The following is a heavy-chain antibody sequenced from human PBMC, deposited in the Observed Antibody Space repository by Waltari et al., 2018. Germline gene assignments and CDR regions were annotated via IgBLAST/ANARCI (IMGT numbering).Heavy chain of an antibody. CDR2: SSVYNGNA. D-gene: IGHD3-16*01. J-gene: IGHJ6*02. Sequence: QVHLVQSGHELKQPGASVRVSCKASGYILSTYVINWVRQAPGQGLEWMGWSSVYNGNANYAQKFQGRVSMTTDSSRSTAYMDLRSLRFDDTAVYYCASLPGGYGMDVWGQGTTVTV. V-gene: IGHV1-18*01. CDR1: GYILSTYV. CDR3: ASLPGGYGMDV.